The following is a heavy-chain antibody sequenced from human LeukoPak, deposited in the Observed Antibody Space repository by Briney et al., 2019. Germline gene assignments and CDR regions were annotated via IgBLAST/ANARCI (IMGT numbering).Heavy chain of an antibody. D-gene: IGHD2-15*01. CDR1: GFTFSSYA. J-gene: IGHJ6*02. V-gene: IGHV3-30-3*01. Sequence: GGSLRLSCAASGFTFSSYAMHWVRQAPGKGREGVAVISYDGSNKDYADSVKGRFTISRDNSKNTLYLQMNSLRAEDTAVYYCARDPCGGSCAPDGNDYYYYGMDVWGQGTTVTVSS. CDR2: ISYDGSNK. CDR3: ARDPCGGSCAPDGNDYYYYGMDV.